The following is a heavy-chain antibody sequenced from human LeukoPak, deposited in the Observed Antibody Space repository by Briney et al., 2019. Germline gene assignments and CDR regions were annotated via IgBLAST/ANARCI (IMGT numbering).Heavy chain of an antibody. CDR1: GFTFSGSA. V-gene: IGHV3-73*01. D-gene: IGHD4-17*01. Sequence: GGSLRLSCAASGFTFSGSAMHWVRQASGKGLEWVGRIRSKANSYATAYAASVKGRFTISRDDSKNTAYLQMNSLKTEDTAVYYCTRRSDGDYGYYGMDVWGQGTTVTVSS. CDR2: IRSKANSYAT. CDR3: TRRSDGDYGYYGMDV. J-gene: IGHJ6*02.